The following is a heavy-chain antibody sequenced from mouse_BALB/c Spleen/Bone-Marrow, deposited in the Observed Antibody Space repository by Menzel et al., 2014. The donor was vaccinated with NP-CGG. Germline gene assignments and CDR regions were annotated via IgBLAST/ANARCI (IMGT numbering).Heavy chain of an antibody. J-gene: IGHJ3*01. D-gene: IGHD1-2*01. V-gene: IGHV4-1*02. Sequence: EVMLVESGGGLVQPGGSLRLSCAASGFDFSTYWMSWVRQAPGKGLEWIGGINPDSSTINYTPSLKDKFIISRDNAKNTLYLQMSKVRSEDTALYYCARLHYYGYEAYWGQGTLVTVSA. CDR3: ARLHYYGYEAY. CDR1: GFDFSTYW. CDR2: INPDSSTI.